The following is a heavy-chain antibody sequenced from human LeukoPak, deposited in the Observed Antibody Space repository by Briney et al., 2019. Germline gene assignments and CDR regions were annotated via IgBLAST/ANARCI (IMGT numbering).Heavy chain of an antibody. Sequence: GGSLRLSCAASGFTFSSYAMSWVRQAPGKGLEWVSSISISPGSTYYADSVKGRFTISRDNSESTLYLQMNSLRAEDTAVYYCVQGRGGNWFDPWGQGTLVTVSS. CDR3: VQGRGGNWFDP. J-gene: IGHJ5*02. CDR2: ISISPGST. D-gene: IGHD3-16*01. CDR1: GFTFSSYA. V-gene: IGHV3-23*01.